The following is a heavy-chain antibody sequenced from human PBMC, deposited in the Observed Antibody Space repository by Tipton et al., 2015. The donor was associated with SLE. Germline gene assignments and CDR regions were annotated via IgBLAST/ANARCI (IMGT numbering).Heavy chain of an antibody. J-gene: IGHJ3*02. CDR1: GVFLSTYY. CDR2: IHYSGST. Sequence: TLSLTCSVSGVFLSTYYWSWIRQPPGKGLEWIGYIHYSGSTNYNPSLKSRVTISIDTSENHVSLKLTSLTAADTAVYYCASGTDYYDSSGYSFGKDAFDIWGRGTMVTVSS. CDR3: ASGTDYYDSSGYSFGKDAFDI. D-gene: IGHD3-22*01. V-gene: IGHV4-59*01.